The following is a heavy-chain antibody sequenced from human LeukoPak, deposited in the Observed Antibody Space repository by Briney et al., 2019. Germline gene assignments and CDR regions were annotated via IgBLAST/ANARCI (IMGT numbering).Heavy chain of an antibody. CDR1: GVTVSSNY. J-gene: IGHJ3*02. CDR2: IYSGGST. D-gene: IGHD6-13*01. V-gene: IGHV3-53*01. Sequence: GGSLRLSCAASGVTVSSNYMSWVRQAPGKGLEWVSVIYSGGSTYYADSVKGRFTLSRDTSKNTLYLQMNSLRAEDTAVYYCARPRYGSSWYAFDIWGQGTIVTASS. CDR3: ARPRYGSSWYAFDI.